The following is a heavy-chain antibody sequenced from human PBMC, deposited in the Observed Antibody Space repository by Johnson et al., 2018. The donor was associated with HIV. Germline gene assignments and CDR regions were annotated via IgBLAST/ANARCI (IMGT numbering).Heavy chain of an antibody. CDR3: AREEEYRYAFDI. Sequence: VQLVESGGGVVQPGGSLRLSCAASGFTFSTYWMHWVRQAPGKGLEWVANINQDGTEKYYVDSLTGRFTISRDNAKKSLYLQMNSLRAEDTAVYYCAREEEYRYAFDIWGQGTMVIVSS. CDR1: GFTFSTYW. V-gene: IGHV3-7*01. J-gene: IGHJ3*02. CDR2: INQDGTEK. D-gene: IGHD2/OR15-2a*01.